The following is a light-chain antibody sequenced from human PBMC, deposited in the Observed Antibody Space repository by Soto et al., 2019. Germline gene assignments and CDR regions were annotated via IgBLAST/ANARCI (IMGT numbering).Light chain of an antibody. V-gene: IGKV1-39*01. CDR3: QQSYSTPTIT. CDR2: AAS. J-gene: IGKJ5*01. Sequence: DIHMTHSPASLSVSLGYRFTITFRSSQSISSYLNWYQQKPGKAPKLLIYAASSLQSGVPSRFSGSGSGTDFTLTISSLQPEDFATYYCQQSYSTPTITFGQGTRLEIK. CDR1: QSISSY.